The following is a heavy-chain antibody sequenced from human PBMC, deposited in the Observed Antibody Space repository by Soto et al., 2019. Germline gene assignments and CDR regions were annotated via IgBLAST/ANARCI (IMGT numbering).Heavy chain of an antibody. Sequence: EVQLLESGGGLVQPGGSLRLSCAASGFTFSSYAMSWVRQAPGRGLEWVSAMCGSGSSTYYADSVKGRFTLSRDSSKNTVYLPMNRLRVEDTAVYYCAKADGSGTDYDVDYWGQRTLVTVSS. V-gene: IGHV3-23*01. CDR3: AKADGSGTDYDVDY. CDR1: GFTFSSYA. J-gene: IGHJ4*02. CDR2: MCGSGSST. D-gene: IGHD3-10*01.